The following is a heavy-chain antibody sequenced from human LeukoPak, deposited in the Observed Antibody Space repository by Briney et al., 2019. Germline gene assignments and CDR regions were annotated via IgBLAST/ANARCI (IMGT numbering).Heavy chain of an antibody. CDR3: AKDVGKWESLHFFDY. CDR2: ISGSGAST. CDR1: GFTFSTNA. V-gene: IGHV3-23*01. Sequence: GGSLRLSCLTPGFTFSTNAMSWVRQAPGKGLEWISGISGSGASTYYADSVTGRFTISRDNSRNTLYLQMNSLRGDDTAVYYCAKDVGKWESLHFFDYWGQGTLVTVSS. D-gene: IGHD1-26*01. J-gene: IGHJ4*02.